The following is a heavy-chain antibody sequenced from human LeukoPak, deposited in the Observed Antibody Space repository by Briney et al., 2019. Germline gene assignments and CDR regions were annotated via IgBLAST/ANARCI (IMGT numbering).Heavy chain of an antibody. CDR2: INPNSGGT. J-gene: IGHJ4*02. CDR3: ARDLLWDTASFDY. CDR1: GYTFTGYY. Sequence: ASVKVSCKASGYTFTGYYMHWVRQAPGQGLEWMGWINPNSGGTNYAQKFQGRVTMTRDTSISTAYMELSWLRSDDTAVYYCARDLLWDTASFDYWGQGTLVTVSS. D-gene: IGHD5-18*01. V-gene: IGHV1-2*02.